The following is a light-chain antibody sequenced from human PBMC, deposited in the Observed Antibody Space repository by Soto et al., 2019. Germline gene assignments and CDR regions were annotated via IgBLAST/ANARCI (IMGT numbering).Light chain of an antibody. J-gene: IGKJ3*01. CDR2: GAS. V-gene: IGKV1-9*01. CDR1: QGIATF. CDR3: PQLNSLRIP. Sequence: IQWTQSPSSLSASVGDRVTISCLASQGIATFLVWYQQKPGKAPKLLIYGASTLQSGVPSRFSGSGSGTDFNLTISSLEREDFATYYCPQLNSLRIPVGRGPKVDIK.